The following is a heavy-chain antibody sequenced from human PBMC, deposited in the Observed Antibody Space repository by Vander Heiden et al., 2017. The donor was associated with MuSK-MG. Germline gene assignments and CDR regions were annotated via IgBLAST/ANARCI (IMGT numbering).Heavy chain of an antibody. D-gene: IGHD1-26*01. CDR1: GFPFSSYA. CDR3: ARDRYRFGDLLLFDY. CDR2: ISYDGSNK. Sequence: QVQLVESGGGVVQPGRSLRLSCAASGFPFSSYAMHWVRQAPGKGLEWVAVISYDGSNKYYADSVKGRFTISRDNSKNTLYLQMNSLRAEDTAVYYCARDRYRFGDLLLFDYWGQGTLVTVSS. J-gene: IGHJ4*02. V-gene: IGHV3-30-3*01.